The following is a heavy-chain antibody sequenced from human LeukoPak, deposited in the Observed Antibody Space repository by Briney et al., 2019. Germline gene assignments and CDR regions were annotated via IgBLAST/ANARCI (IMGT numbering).Heavy chain of an antibody. CDR2: IHYSGST. Sequence: SETLSLTCSVSGGSISSHFWSWIRQPPGKGLEWIGYIHYSGSTNYNPSLKSRVTISPDTSKNQLFLKLNSVTAADTAVYYCARLVWLGESPGSWFDSWGQGTLVTVSS. CDR1: GGSISSHF. CDR3: ARLVWLGESPGSWFDS. V-gene: IGHV4-59*11. D-gene: IGHD3-10*01. J-gene: IGHJ5*01.